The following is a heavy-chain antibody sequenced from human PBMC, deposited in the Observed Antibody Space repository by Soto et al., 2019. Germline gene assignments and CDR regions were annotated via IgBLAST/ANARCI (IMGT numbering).Heavy chain of an antibody. CDR2: IIPIFGTA. CDR3: ARERSSSSGWFDP. D-gene: IGHD6-6*01. V-gene: IGHV1-69*13. J-gene: IGHJ5*02. Sequence: SVKVSCKASGYTFTSYGISWVRQAPGQGLEWMGGIIPIFGTANYAQKFQGRVTITADESTSTAYMELSSLRSEDTAVYYCARERSSSSGWFDPWGQGTLVTVSS. CDR1: GYTFTSYG.